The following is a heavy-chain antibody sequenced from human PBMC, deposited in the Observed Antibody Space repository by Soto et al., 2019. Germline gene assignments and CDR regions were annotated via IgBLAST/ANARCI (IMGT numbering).Heavy chain of an antibody. J-gene: IGHJ4*02. CDR3: ANLYYYGSGSYYNVENLFDY. Sequence: VQLVESGGGVVQPGRSLRLSCAASGFTFSSYGMHWVRQAPGKGLEWVAVISYDGSNKYYADSVKGRFTISRDNSKNTLYLQMNSLRAEDTAVYYCANLYYYGSGSYYNVENLFDYWGQGTLVTVSS. V-gene: IGHV3-30*18. CDR2: ISYDGSNK. D-gene: IGHD3-10*01. CDR1: GFTFSSYG.